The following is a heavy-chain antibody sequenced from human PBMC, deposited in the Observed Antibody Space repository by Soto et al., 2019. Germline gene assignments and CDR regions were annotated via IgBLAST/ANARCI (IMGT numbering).Heavy chain of an antibody. J-gene: IGHJ3*01. V-gene: IGHV3-23*01. CDR3: AKSRGSGSYFNPSDAFDF. Sequence: EVQLLDSGGGLVQPGGSLRLSCAASGFTFSSYAMSWVPQAPGKGLEWVSSISGSGGGTYYADSVKGRFTISRDNSKKPLSLQMNSLRAEDTAVYYCAKSRGSGSYFNPSDAFDFWGQGTMVTVSS. D-gene: IGHD3-10*01. CDR2: ISGSGGGT. CDR1: GFTFSSYA.